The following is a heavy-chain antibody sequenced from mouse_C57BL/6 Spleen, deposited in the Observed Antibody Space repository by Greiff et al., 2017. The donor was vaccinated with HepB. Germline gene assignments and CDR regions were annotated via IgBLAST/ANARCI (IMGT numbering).Heavy chain of an antibody. D-gene: IGHD1-1*01. CDR3: ARPSTTVVADY. CDR1: GYTFTSYG. J-gene: IGHJ2*01. Sequence: QVQLQQSGAELARPGASVTLSCKASGYTFTSYGISWVKQRTGPGLGWIGEIYPRSGNTYYNEKFKGKATLTADTSSSTAYMELRSLTSEDAAVYFCARPSTTVVADYWGQGTTLTVSS. CDR2: IYPRSGNT. V-gene: IGHV1-81*01.